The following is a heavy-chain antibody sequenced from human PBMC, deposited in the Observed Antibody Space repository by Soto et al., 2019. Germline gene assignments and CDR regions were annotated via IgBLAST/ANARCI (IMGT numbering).Heavy chain of an antibody. V-gene: IGHV4-59*08. CDR1: GGSISSYY. D-gene: IGHD1-26*01. Sequence: QVQLQASGPGLVQPSKTLSLNCTVTGGSISSYYWSWIRQPTGKELQYIGYIYYSGSTTYNAPLKSRVTTSDDTSTNQFSQTLSSVTAADTTVYYCARGWREREGYVMDVWGQGTTVTVSS. J-gene: IGHJ6*02. CDR2: IYYSGST. CDR3: ARGWREREGYVMDV.